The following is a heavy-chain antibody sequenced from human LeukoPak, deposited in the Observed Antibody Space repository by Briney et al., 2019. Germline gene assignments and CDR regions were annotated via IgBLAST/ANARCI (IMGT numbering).Heavy chain of an antibody. CDR1: GGSISSSSYF. V-gene: IGHV4-39*07. CDR2: IYYSGST. CDR3: ARWGIAAALIDY. Sequence: PSETLSLTCTVSGGSISSSSYFWGWIRQPPGKGLAWIGSIYYSGSTYYNPSLKSRVTISVDTSKNQFSLKLSSVTAADTAVYYCARWGIAAALIDYWGQGTLVTVSS. D-gene: IGHD6-13*01. J-gene: IGHJ4*02.